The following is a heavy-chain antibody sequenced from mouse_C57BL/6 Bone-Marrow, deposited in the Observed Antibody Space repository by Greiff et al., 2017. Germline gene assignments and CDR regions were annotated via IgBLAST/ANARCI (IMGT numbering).Heavy chain of an antibody. Sequence: EVMLVESGGGLVQPGGSMKLSCVASGFTFSNYWMNWVRQSPEKGLEWVAQIRLKSDNYATHYAESVKGRFTISRDDSKSSVYLHMNNLRAEDTGIYYCTLLLRVAYWGQGTLVTVST. CDR2: IRLKSDNYAT. V-gene: IGHV6-3*01. CDR1: GFTFSNYW. CDR3: TLLLRVAY. D-gene: IGHD1-1*01. J-gene: IGHJ3*01.